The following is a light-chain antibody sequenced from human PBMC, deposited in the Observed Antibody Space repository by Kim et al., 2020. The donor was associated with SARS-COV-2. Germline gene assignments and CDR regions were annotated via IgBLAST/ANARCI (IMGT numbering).Light chain of an antibody. CDR1: TSDVGIYDY. J-gene: IGLJ2*01. Sequence: QSALTQPRSVSGSPGQSVTISCTGTTSDVGIYDYVSWYKQHPGKAPKLMIYDVTKRPSGVPDRFSGSKSGITASLTISGLQADDEADYYCCSYAGSHTSTFGGGTKLTVL. CDR2: DVT. CDR3: CSYAGSHTST. V-gene: IGLV2-11*01.